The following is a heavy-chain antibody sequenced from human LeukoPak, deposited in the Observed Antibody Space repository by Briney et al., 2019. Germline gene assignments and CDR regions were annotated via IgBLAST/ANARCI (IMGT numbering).Heavy chain of an antibody. CDR3: AKSPYRFDVFDI. V-gene: IGHV3-23*01. CDR2: ISGSGSST. Sequence: GGSLRLSCAASGFTFSSYEMNWVRQAPGKGLEWVSVISGSGSSTYYADSVKGRFTISRDNSKNTLYLQMNSLRAEDTAVYYCAKSPYRFDVFDIWGQGTMVTVSS. CDR1: GFTFSSYE. D-gene: IGHD2-21*01. J-gene: IGHJ3*02.